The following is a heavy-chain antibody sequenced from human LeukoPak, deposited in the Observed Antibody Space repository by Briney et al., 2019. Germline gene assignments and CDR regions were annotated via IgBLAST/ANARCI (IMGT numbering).Heavy chain of an antibody. V-gene: IGHV3-30*04. Sequence: QPGGSLRLSCAASGFTFSTYAIHWVRQAPGKGLEWVAVISFDGVNTFYADSVKGRFTISRDNAKNSLFLQMDSLRADDTAVYYCARADSSGYYLVGGFDIWGQGTIVTVSS. CDR3: ARADSSGYYLVGGFDI. CDR1: GFTFSTYA. J-gene: IGHJ3*02. CDR2: ISFDGVNT. D-gene: IGHD3-22*01.